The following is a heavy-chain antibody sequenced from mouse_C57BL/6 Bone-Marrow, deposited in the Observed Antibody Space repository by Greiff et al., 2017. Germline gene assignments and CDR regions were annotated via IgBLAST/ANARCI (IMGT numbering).Heavy chain of an antibody. D-gene: IGHD1-1*01. CDR2: INPNYGTT. J-gene: IGHJ1*03. CDR3: ARIHYYGSSYDWYFDV. CDR1: GYSFTDYN. V-gene: IGHV1-39*01. Sequence: EVQLQQSGPELVKPGASVKISCKASGYSFTDYNMNWVKQSNGKSLEWIGVINPNYGTTSYNQKFKGKATLTVDQSSSPAYMQLNSLTSEDSAVYYCARIHYYGSSYDWYFDVWGTGTTVTVSS.